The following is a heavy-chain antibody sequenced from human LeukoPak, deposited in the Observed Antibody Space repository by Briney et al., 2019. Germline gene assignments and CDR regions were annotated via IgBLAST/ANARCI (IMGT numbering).Heavy chain of an antibody. CDR2: IYYSGST. V-gene: IGHV4-31*03. Sequence: SETLSLTCTVSGGSISSGGYYWSWIRQHPGKGLECIGYIYYSGSTYYNPSLKSRVTISVDTSKNQFSLKLSSVTAADTAAYYCARDGSGSYNWFDPWGQGTLVTVSS. D-gene: IGHD3-10*01. CDR3: ARDGSGSYNWFDP. J-gene: IGHJ5*02. CDR1: GGSISSGGYY.